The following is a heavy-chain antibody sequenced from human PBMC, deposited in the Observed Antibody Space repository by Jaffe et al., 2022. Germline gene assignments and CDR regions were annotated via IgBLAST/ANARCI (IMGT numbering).Heavy chain of an antibody. D-gene: IGHD2-15*01. CDR1: GGTFSSYA. CDR3: ARAPGDYCSGGSCYSPLLG. V-gene: IGHV1-69*01. Sequence: QVQLVQSGAEVKKPGSSVKVSCKASGGTFSSYAISWVRQAPGQGLEWMGGIIPIFGTANYAQKFQGRVTITADESTSTAYMELSSLRSEDTAVYYCARAPGDYCSGGSCYSPLLGWGQGTLVTVSS. J-gene: IGHJ4*02. CDR2: IIPIFGTA.